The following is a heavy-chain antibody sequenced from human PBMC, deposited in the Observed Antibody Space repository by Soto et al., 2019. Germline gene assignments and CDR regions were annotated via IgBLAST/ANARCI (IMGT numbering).Heavy chain of an antibody. V-gene: IGHV1-69*06. Sequence: GASVKVSCKASGGTFSSYAISWVRQAPGQGLEWMGGIIPIFGTANYAQKFQGRVTITADKSTSTAYMELSSLRSEDTAVCYCARVLRQVAGTDYYYGMDVWGQGTTVTVSS. D-gene: IGHD6-19*01. CDR2: IIPIFGTA. CDR1: GGTFSSYA. CDR3: ARVLRQVAGTDYYYGMDV. J-gene: IGHJ6*02.